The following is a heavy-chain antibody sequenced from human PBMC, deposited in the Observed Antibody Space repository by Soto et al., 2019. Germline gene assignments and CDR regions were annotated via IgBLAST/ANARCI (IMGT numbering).Heavy chain of an antibody. D-gene: IGHD3-16*01. CDR3: ARDRGPDVITFGGVINDAFDI. J-gene: IGHJ3*02. Sequence: QVQLQESGPGLVKPSGTLSLTCAVSGGSISSSNWWSWVRQPPGKGLEWIGEIYHSGSTNYNPSLKSRVTISVDKSKNQFSLKLSSVTAADTAVYYCARDRGPDVITFGGVINDAFDIWGQGTMVTVSS. CDR1: GGSISSSNW. CDR2: IYHSGST. V-gene: IGHV4-4*02.